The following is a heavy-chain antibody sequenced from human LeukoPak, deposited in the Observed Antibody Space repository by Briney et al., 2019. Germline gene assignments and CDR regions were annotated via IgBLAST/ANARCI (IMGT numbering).Heavy chain of an antibody. V-gene: IGHV1-2*02. D-gene: IGHD6-13*01. CDR3: ARAPRIAAAGLDP. J-gene: IGHJ5*02. CDR1: GYTFTGYY. Sequence: EASVKVSCKASGYTFTGYYMHWVRQALGQGLEWMGWINPNSGGTNYAQKFQGRVTMTRDTPISTAYMELSRLRSDDTAVYYCARAPRIAAAGLDPWDQGTLVTVSS. CDR2: INPNSGGT.